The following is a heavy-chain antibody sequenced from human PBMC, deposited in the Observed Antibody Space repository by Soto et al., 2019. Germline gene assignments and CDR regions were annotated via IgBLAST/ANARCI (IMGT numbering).Heavy chain of an antibody. CDR1: GGTFSSYA. V-gene: IGHV1-69*13. CDR2: IIPIFGTA. J-gene: IGHJ5*02. CDR3: ARGPDWFAP. Sequence: GASVKVSCKASGGTFSSYAISWVRQAPGQGLEWMGGIIPIFGTANYAQKFQGRVTITADESTSTAYMELSSLGSEDPAVYYWARGPDWFAPGGGGTLLPVSS.